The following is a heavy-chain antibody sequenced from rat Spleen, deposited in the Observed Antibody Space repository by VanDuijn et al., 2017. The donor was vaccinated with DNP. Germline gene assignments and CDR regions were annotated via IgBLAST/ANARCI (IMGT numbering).Heavy chain of an antibody. D-gene: IGHD1-3*01. J-gene: IGHJ1*01. CDR3: ARHGRVTTVATYWYFDF. CDR1: GFTFSRSW. V-gene: IGHV5-31*01. CDR2: ITSSVGST. Sequence: EVQLVESGGGLVQPGRSLKLSCVASGFTFSRSWMYWIRQAPRKGLEWVASITSSVGSTYYPDSVKGRFTISRDNAKSTLYLQMDSLRSEDTATYYCARHGRVTTVATYWYFDFWGPGTMVTVSS.